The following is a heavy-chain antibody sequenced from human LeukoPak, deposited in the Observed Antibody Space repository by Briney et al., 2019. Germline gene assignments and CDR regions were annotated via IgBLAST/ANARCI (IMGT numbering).Heavy chain of an antibody. D-gene: IGHD6-6*01. J-gene: IGHJ3*02. CDR1: GFTFTGYY. Sequence: ASVKVSCKASGFTFTGYYMHWVRQAPGQGLEWMGWINPNSGGTNYAQKFQGRVTMTRDTSISTAYIELSRLRSDDTAVYYCARDPRYSSSSKDIWGQGTMVTVSS. CDR3: ARDPRYSSSSKDI. V-gene: IGHV1-2*02. CDR2: INPNSGGT.